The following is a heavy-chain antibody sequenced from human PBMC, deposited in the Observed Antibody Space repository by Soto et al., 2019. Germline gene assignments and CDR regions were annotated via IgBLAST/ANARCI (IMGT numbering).Heavy chain of an antibody. D-gene: IGHD7-27*01. CDR2: ISGSGDSI. CDR3: STGRQMGY. CDR1: GFTFSNYA. Sequence: EVQVLESGGDLVQPGGSLRLSCAASGFTFSNYAMTWVRQAPGKGLEWVSTISGSGDSIYYADSVKGRFTISRDNSKHTLYLQMNSLRADDGAVYYCSTGRQMGYWGQGTLVIVSS. V-gene: IGHV3-23*01. J-gene: IGHJ4*02.